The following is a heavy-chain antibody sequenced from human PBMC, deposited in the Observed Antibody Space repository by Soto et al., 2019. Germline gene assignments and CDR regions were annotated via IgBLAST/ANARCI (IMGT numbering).Heavy chain of an antibody. CDR3: ARADLLWDSFDL. J-gene: IGHJ4*02. V-gene: IGHV3-23*05. CDR1: GFPFRNFA. Sequence: GGSLRLSCAASGFPFRNFAMAWVRQAPGKGLEWVSIISNSGSSTYHGDSVKGRFTTSRDNSKGTLSLHMRGVRIDDAAVYFCARADLLWDSFDLWGQGTLVTVSS. D-gene: IGHD2-2*01. CDR2: ISNSGSST.